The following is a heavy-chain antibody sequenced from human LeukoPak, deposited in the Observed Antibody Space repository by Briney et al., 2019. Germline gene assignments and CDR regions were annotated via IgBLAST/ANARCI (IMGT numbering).Heavy chain of an antibody. J-gene: IGHJ4*02. D-gene: IGHD3-10*01. CDR1: GSIFTNYW. Sequence: GESLKISCQVSGSIFTNYWIGWVRQLPGKGLESMGIIYPADSDTTYSPSFQGQVTISADKSISTVYLQWSSLKASDTAMYYCARQSRDGSETRGYYFDYWGPGTQVTVSS. CDR2: IYPADSDT. V-gene: IGHV5-51*01. CDR3: ARQSRDGSETRGYYFDY.